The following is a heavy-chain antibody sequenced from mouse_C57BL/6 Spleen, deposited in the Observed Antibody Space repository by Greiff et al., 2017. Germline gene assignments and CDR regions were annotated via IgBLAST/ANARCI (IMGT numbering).Heavy chain of an antibody. CDR1: GYTFTSYN. V-gene: IGHV1-12*01. CDR3: AEGEIYYDFSY. D-gene: IGHD2-4*01. CDR2: IYPGNGDT. J-gene: IGHJ2*01. Sequence: VQLQQSGAELVRPGASVKMSCKASGYTFTSYNMHWVKQTPRKGLEWIGAIYPGNGDTSYNQKFKGKATLTVDKSSSTAYMQLSSLTSEDSAVYICAEGEIYYDFSYWGQGTTLTVSS.